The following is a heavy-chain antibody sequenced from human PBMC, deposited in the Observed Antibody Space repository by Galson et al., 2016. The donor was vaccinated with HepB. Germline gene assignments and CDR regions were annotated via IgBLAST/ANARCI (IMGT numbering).Heavy chain of an antibody. J-gene: IGHJ4*02. Sequence: SLRLSCAASGFTFSSFGMHWVRQAPGKGLEWVAVIWYDGSNKYYADSVKGRSTISRDNSKNTLYLQMNSLRAEDTAVYYCARDAFYDTSGLVWHFDYWGQGTLVTVSS. CDR3: ARDAFYDTSGLVWHFDY. CDR1: GFTFSSFG. D-gene: IGHD3-22*01. CDR2: IWYDGSNK. V-gene: IGHV3-33*01.